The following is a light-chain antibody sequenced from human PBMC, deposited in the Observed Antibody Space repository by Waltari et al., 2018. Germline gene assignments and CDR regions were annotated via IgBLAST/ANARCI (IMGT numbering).Light chain of an antibody. Sequence: AIQMTQSPSSLYASVGDRVTITCRASQDIRHDVGWYQLKPGKAPKLLIYAVSNLQSGVPPRFSGSGSGRDFTLTISSLQPEDCATYYCLQDYLYPLTFGGGTNVEIK. J-gene: IGKJ4*01. V-gene: IGKV1-6*01. CDR1: QDIRHD. CDR2: AVS. CDR3: LQDYLYPLT.